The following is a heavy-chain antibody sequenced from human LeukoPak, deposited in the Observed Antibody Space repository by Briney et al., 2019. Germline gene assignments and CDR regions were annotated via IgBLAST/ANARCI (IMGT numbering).Heavy chain of an antibody. Sequence: PGGSLRLSCAASGFTFSSYWMSWVRQAPGKGLEWVANIKQDGSEKYYVDSVKGRFTISRDNAKNSLYLQMNSLRAEDTAVYYCARDPSYGSRSYYPLYFDYWGQGTLVTVSS. V-gene: IGHV3-7*01. CDR3: ARDPSYGSRSYYPLYFDY. D-gene: IGHD3-10*01. J-gene: IGHJ4*02. CDR2: IKQDGSEK. CDR1: GFTFSSYW.